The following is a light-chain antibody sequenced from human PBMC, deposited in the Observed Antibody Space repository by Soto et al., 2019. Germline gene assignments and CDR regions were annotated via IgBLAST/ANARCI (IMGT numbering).Light chain of an antibody. CDR2: DAS. Sequence: EIVLTQSPATLSLSPGERATLSCRASQSVSSYLAWYQQKPGQAPRLLIYDASNRATGIPARFSGSGSGTDFTLTFSSLEPEDFAVYYGQQRSNWPITFGQGTRLEIK. V-gene: IGKV3-11*01. CDR1: QSVSSY. CDR3: QQRSNWPIT. J-gene: IGKJ5*01.